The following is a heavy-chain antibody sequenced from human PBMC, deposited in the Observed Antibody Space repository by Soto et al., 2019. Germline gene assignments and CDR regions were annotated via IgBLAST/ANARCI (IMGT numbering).Heavy chain of an antibody. CDR1: GFTFDKVW. J-gene: IGHJ4*02. CDR2: IKSKTDGGTT. CDR3: TTGRDDLLY. Sequence: EVQLVESGGGLVKPGGSLRLSCAVSGFTFDKVWMNWVRQAPGKGLEWVGRIKSKTDGGTTDYAAPVKGRFTISRDDSKNMLYWQMNSMKPEDTSMYFCTTGRDDLLYWGKGTLVTVSS. V-gene: IGHV3-15*07. D-gene: IGHD1-26*01.